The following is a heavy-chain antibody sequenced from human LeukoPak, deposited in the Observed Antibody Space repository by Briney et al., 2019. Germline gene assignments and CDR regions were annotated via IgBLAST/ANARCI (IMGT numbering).Heavy chain of an antibody. CDR1: GGSFSGYY. CDR3: ARILPPAAILFDY. Sequence: SETLSLTCAVYGGSFSGYYWSWIRQPPGKGLEWIGEINHSGSTNYNPSLKSRVTISVDTSKNQFSLKLSSVTAADTAVYYCARILPPAAILFDYWGQGTLVTVSS. D-gene: IGHD2-2*01. V-gene: IGHV4-34*01. J-gene: IGHJ4*02. CDR2: INHSGST.